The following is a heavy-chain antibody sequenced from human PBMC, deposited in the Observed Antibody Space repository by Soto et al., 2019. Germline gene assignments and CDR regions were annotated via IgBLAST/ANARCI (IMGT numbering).Heavy chain of an antibody. D-gene: IGHD7-27*01. CDR2: MYHGGST. V-gene: IGHV4-30-2*05. J-gene: IGHJ4*02. Sequence: TSETLSLTCAFSGSPISSGGYSWSWIRQPPGKGLEWIGYMYHGGSTYSNPSLRSRVSISVDTSKTQFSLDLSSVTDADTAVYYCARGPSGDKVDYWGQGALVTVSS. CDR3: ARGPSGDKVDY. CDR1: GSPISSGGYS.